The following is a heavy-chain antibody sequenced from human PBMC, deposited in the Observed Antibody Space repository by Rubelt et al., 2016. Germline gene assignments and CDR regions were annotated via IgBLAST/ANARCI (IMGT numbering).Heavy chain of an antibody. CDR3: ASSPYSYGLTSYYYYYGMDV. V-gene: IGHV3-21*01. CDR2: ISSSSSYI. Sequence: EVQLLESGGGLVQPGGSLRLSCAASGFTFISYSMNWVRQAPGKGLEWVSSISSSSSYIYYADSVKGRLNIARENAENSLYLQMNSLGAEDTAVYYCASSPYSYGLTSYYYYYGMDVWGQGTTVTVSS. CDR1: GFTFISYS. J-gene: IGHJ6*02. D-gene: IGHD5-18*01.